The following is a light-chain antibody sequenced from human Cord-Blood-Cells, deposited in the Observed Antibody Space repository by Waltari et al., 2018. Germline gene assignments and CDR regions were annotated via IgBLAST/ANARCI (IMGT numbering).Light chain of an antibody. J-gene: IGKJ1*01. CDR3: QQYNNWPPRT. V-gene: IGKV3-15*01. CDR2: GAS. CDR1: QSVSSN. Sequence: ELVMTQSPATLSVSTGERATLSCRASQSVSSNLAWYQQKPGQAPRLLIYGASTRATGIPARFSGSGSWTEFTLTISSLQSEDFAVYYCQQYNNWPPRTFGQGTKVEIK.